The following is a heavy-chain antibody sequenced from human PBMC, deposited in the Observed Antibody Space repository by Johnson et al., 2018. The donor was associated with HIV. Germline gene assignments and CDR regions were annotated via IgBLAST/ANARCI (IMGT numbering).Heavy chain of an antibody. J-gene: IGHJ3*02. Sequence: QVQLVESGGGVVQPGRSLRLSCAASGFTFSSYAMHWVRQAPGKGLEWVAVISYDGSVKYYADSVKGRFIISRDNSKNTLYLQMNSLRDEDTAVYYCARGEDYGGNFGALDIWGQGTMVTVSS. CDR2: ISYDGSVK. D-gene: IGHD4-23*01. CDR3: ARGEDYGGNFGALDI. CDR1: GFTFSSYA. V-gene: IGHV3-30*04.